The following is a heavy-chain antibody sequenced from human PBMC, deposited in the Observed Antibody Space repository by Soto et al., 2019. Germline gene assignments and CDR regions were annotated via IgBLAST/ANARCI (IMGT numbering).Heavy chain of an antibody. J-gene: IGHJ4*02. CDR3: TPGNSGH. V-gene: IGHV3-15*01. CDR1: GFAFSNCW. CDR2: IKSKTDGGTA. D-gene: IGHD1-7*01. Sequence: PGGSIRRACVASGFAFSNCWMSSVRQAPGKGLEWVGRIKSKTDGGTADYTAPVEGRFTISRDDSKNTLYLQMNSLKTEDTAVYYCTPGNSGHWGQGTLVTVSS.